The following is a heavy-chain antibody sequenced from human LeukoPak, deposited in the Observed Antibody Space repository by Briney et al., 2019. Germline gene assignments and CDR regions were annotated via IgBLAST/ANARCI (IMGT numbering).Heavy chain of an antibody. CDR1: GGSTSSSSYF. CDR3: ARGIFGMVINGFDI. CDR2: INYSETT. Sequence: SETLSLTCTVSGGSTSSSSYFWGWIRQPPRKGLDRSGYINYSETTNYNPSLKRRVTISVDTSENQFSLRLSSVTAADTAVHYCARGIFGMVINGFDIWGQGTMVTVSS. V-gene: IGHV4-61*05. J-gene: IGHJ3*02. D-gene: IGHD3-3*01.